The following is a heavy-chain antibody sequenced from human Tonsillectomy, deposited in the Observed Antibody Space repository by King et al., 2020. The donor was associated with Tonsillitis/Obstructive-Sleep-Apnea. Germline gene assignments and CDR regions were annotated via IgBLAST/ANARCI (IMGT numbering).Heavy chain of an antibody. CDR2: IYYSGGT. CDR1: GGSISSYY. CDR3: ARGNYGDPSVAFDI. Sequence: VQLQESGPGLVKPSETLSLTCPVSGGSISSYYWSWIRQPPGKGLEWIGYIYYSGGTNYNPSLKSRVTLSVDTSKNQFSLKLSSVTAADTAVYYCARGNYGDPSVAFDIWGQGTMVTVSS. J-gene: IGHJ3*02. V-gene: IGHV4-59*12. D-gene: IGHD4-17*01.